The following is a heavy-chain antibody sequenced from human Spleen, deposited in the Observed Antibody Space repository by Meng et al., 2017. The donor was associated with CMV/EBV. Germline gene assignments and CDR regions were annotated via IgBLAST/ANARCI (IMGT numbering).Heavy chain of an antibody. CDR3: ASMSDYYYGMDV. V-gene: IGHV3-66*01. J-gene: IGHJ6*02. CDR1: GFSVSRNY. CDR2: IYSDGST. D-gene: IGHD3-10*02. Sequence: GGSLRLSCAASGFSVSRNYMSWVRQAPGKGLEWVSIIYSDGSTYYADSVKGRFTISRDNAKNTLYLQMNSLRAEDTAVYYCASMSDYYYGMDVWGQGTTVTVSS.